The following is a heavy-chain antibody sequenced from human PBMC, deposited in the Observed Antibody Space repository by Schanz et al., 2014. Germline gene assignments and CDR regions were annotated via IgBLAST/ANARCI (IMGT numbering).Heavy chain of an antibody. J-gene: IGHJ6*02. CDR3: ATEGPRGTRHPINYYYAMDN. CDR2: IWYDGNNK. V-gene: IGHV3-33*01. Sequence: QVQLAESGGGVVQPGRSLRLSCAASGFAFNNYGMHWVRQAPGKGLEWVAIIWYDGNNKKYADSVKGRFTISRDNFKNTLFLQMNRLRAEDTAVYYCATEGPRGTRHPINYYYAMDNWGQGTKVTVSS. D-gene: IGHD6-6*01. CDR1: GFAFNNYG.